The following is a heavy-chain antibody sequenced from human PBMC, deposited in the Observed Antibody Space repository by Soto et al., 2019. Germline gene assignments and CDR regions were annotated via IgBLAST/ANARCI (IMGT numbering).Heavy chain of an antibody. J-gene: IGHJ6*02. Sequence: SVKVSCKASGGTFSSYAISWVRQAPGQGLEWMGGIIPIFGTANYAQKFQGRVTITADESTSTAYIDLSSLSSQDTAVYYCARGSSRAGYYYGMDVWGQGTTVT. CDR1: GGTFSSYA. V-gene: IGHV1-69*13. CDR3: ARGSSRAGYYYGMDV. CDR2: IIPIFGTA.